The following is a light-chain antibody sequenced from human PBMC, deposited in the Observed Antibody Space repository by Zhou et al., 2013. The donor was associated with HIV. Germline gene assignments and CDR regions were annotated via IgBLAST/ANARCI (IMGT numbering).Light chain of an antibody. V-gene: IGKV3-11*01. CDR3: QQRSNWSYT. CDR1: QSVGSN. CDR2: DAS. Sequence: EIVLTQSPDTLSSSPGERATLSCWASQSVGSNLAWYQQKPGQAPRLLIYDASNRATGIPARFSGSGSGTDFTLTISSLEPEDFAVYYCQQRSNWSYTFGQGTKLEIK. J-gene: IGKJ2*01.